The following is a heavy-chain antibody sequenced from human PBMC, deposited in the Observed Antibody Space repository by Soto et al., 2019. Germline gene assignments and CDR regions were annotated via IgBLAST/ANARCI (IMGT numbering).Heavy chain of an antibody. J-gene: IGHJ6*03. CDR2: FYSAGST. Sequence: EVQLVESGGGLVQPGGSLRLSCAASGFSVSSNYMSWVRQAPGKGLQWVSVFYSAGSTYYADSVKGRFTISRDNSKNTLYLQMNSLRAEYTAVYYCARVLDGSSFWNDFGDYYYYYMDVWGKGTTVTVSS. V-gene: IGHV3-66*01. CDR3: ARVLDGSSFWNDFGDYYYYYMDV. CDR1: GFSVSSNY. D-gene: IGHD1-1*01.